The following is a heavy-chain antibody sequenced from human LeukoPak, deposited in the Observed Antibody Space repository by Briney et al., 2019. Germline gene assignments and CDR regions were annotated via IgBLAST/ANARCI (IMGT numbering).Heavy chain of an antibody. V-gene: IGHV4-39*07. Sequence: SETLSLTCTVSGGSISSSSYYWGWIRQPPGKGLEWIGSIYYSGSTYYNPSLKSRVTISADTSKNQFSLKLSSVAAADTAIYFCTGELAGTTVHYWGQGTLVTISS. CDR3: TGELAGTTVHY. D-gene: IGHD1-7*01. CDR1: GGSISSSSYY. J-gene: IGHJ4*02. CDR2: IYYSGST.